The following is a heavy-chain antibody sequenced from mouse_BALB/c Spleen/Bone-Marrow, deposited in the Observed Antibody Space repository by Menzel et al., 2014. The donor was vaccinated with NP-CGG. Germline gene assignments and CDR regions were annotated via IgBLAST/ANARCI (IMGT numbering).Heavy chain of an antibody. Sequence: VQLQQSGAELVKPGASVKLSCKASGYTFTSYWMHWVKQRPGQGLEWIGEINPSNGRADYNEKFRSKATLTVDRFSSTAYMQLSSLTSEDSAVYYCARAGGYDGFAYWGQGTLVTVSA. J-gene: IGHJ3*01. CDR1: GYTFTSYW. D-gene: IGHD2-2*01. V-gene: IGHV1S81*02. CDR3: ARAGGYDGFAY. CDR2: INPSNGRA.